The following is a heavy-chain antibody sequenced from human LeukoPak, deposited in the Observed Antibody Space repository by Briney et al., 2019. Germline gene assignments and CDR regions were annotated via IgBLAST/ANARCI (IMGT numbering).Heavy chain of an antibody. CDR2: INPNSGGT. Sequence: WASVKVSCKASGYTFTGYYMHWVRQAPGQGLEWMGWINPNSGGTNYAQKFQGRVTMTRDTSISTAYMELSRLRSDDTAVYYCARTEMATIQRGFDYWGQGTLVTVPS. CDR1: GYTFTGYY. CDR3: ARTEMATIQRGFDY. V-gene: IGHV1-2*02. D-gene: IGHD5-24*01. J-gene: IGHJ4*02.